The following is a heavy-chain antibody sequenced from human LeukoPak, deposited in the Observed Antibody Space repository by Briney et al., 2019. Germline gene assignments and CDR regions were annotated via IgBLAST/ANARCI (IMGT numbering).Heavy chain of an antibody. CDR3: ARYHKVVDANDYFYYYGMDV. CDR2: IDPSDSYS. D-gene: IGHD2-15*01. CDR1: GYSFTTYW. Sequence: GESLKISCQGSGYSFTTYWISWVRQMPGKGLEWMGRIDPSDSYSNYNPSFQGHVTISADNSISTAYLHWSSLTASDTAIYYCARYHKVVDANDYFYYYGMDVWGKGTTVTVTS. V-gene: IGHV5-10-1*01. J-gene: IGHJ6*04.